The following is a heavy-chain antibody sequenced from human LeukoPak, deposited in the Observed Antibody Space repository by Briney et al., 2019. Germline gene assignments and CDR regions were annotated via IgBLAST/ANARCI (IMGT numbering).Heavy chain of an antibody. CDR3: ARHVLYDSSGIDY. J-gene: IGHJ4*02. D-gene: IGHD3-22*01. V-gene: IGHV4-59*08. CDR2: IYYSGST. CDR1: GGSISSYY. Sequence: SETLSLTCTVSGGSISSYYWSWIRQPPGKGLEWIGYIYYSGSTNYNPSLKSRVTISVDTSKNQFSLKLSSVSAADTAVYYCARHVLYDSSGIDYWGQGTLVTVSS.